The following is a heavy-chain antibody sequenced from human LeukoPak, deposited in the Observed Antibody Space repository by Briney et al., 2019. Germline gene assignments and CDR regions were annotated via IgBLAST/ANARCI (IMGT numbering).Heavy chain of an antibody. CDR1: GGSISSGSYY. CDR2: INTSGST. Sequence: SETLSLTCTVSGGSISSGSYYWSWIRQPAGKGLEWIGRINTSGSTNYNPSLKSRVTISVDTSKNQFSLKLSSVTAADTAVCYCARGSRYDSSGYYETIFDYWGQGTLVTVSS. CDR3: ARGSRYDSSGYYETIFDY. D-gene: IGHD3-22*01. V-gene: IGHV4-61*02. J-gene: IGHJ4*02.